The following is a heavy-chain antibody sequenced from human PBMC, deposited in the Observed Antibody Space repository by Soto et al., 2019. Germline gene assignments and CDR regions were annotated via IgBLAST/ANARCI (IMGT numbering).Heavy chain of an antibody. CDR2: IRYSGST. V-gene: IGHV4-59*11. CDR1: AGSISPHY. D-gene: IGHD4-17*01. CDR3: ARTEDYGWFDP. J-gene: IGHJ5*02. Sequence: QVRLQESGPALVKPSETLSLTCAVSAGSISPHYWSWIRQPPGKGLEWIGYIRYSGSTKYNPSLNWPVHIPGETATDQVLPKVASGDGADTGMYYCARTEDYGWFDPWGQGTLVTVSS.